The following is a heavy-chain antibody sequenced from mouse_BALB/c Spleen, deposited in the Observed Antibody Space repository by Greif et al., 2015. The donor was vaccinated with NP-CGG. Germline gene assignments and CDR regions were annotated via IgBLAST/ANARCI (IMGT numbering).Heavy chain of an antibody. CDR1: GFNIKDTY. CDR2: IDPANGNT. Sequence: EVKLVESGAELVKPGASVKLSCTASGFNIKDTYMHWVKQRPEQGLEWIGRIDPANGNTKYDPKFQGKATITADTSSNTAYLQLSSLTSEDTAVYYGARWDWYFDVWGTGTTVTVSS. J-gene: IGHJ1*03. V-gene: IGHV14-3*02. CDR3: ARWDWYFDV.